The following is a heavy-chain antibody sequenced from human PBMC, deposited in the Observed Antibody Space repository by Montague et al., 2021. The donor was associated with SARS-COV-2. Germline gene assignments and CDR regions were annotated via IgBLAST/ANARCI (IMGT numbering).Heavy chain of an antibody. J-gene: IGHJ6*03. V-gene: IGHV4-34*01. CDR3: ARLGDGVEPSSFLGRGPFYYYYYIDI. Sequence: SETLSLTCAVRGGSFSGYSWIWIRQPPGSGLQWIGEVKHSGDTKYNTSLKSRVAISIDTSKNQFSLKLSSVTAPDTAVYYCARLGDGVEPSSFLGRGPFYYYYYIDIWGKGTAITVS. CDR1: GGSFSGYS. D-gene: IGHD1-1*01. CDR2: VKHSGDT.